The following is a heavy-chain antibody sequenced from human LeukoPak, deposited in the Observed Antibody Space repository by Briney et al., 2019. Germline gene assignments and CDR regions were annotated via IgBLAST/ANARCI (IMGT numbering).Heavy chain of an antibody. V-gene: IGHV6-1*01. Sequence: SQTLPLTCAISGDSVSSNSAAWNWIRQSPSRGLEWLGRTYYRSKWYNDYAVSVKSRITINPDTSKNQFSLQLNSVTPEDTAVYYCARGYSSSWSSPGVVWFDPWGQGTLVTVSS. J-gene: IGHJ5*02. CDR3: ARGYSSSWSSPGVVWFDP. D-gene: IGHD6-13*01. CDR1: GDSVSSNSAA. CDR2: TYYRSKWYN.